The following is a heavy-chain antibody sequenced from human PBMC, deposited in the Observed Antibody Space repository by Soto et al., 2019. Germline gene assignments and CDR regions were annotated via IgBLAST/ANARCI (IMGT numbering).Heavy chain of an antibody. CDR1: GFTFSSYW. CDR2: IKQDGSEK. J-gene: IGHJ5*02. Sequence: GGSLRLSCAASGFTFSSYWMSWVRQAPGKGLEWVANIKQDGSEKYYVDSVKGRFTISRDNAKNSLSLQMNSLRAEDTAVYYCATIFEGLIAVAGTWGQGSLVTVSS. CDR3: ATIFEGLIAVAGT. V-gene: IGHV3-7*01. D-gene: IGHD6-19*01.